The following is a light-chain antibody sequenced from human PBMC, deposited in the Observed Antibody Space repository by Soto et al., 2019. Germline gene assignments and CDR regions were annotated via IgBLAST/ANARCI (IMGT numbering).Light chain of an antibody. CDR2: GAS. Sequence: EIVMTQSPATLSVSPGERATLSCRASQSVSSNLAWYQQKPGQAPRLLIHGASTRATGVPARFSGSGSGTEFTLTISSLHSEDFAVYYCQQYNNWPLAFGGGTKVEIK. J-gene: IGKJ4*01. V-gene: IGKV3-15*01. CDR3: QQYNNWPLA. CDR1: QSVSSN.